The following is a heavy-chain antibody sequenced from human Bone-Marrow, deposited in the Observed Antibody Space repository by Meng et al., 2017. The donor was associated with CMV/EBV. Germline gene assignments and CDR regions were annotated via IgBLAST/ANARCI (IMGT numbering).Heavy chain of an antibody. D-gene: IGHD2-2*01. CDR2: INPSGGST. CDR1: GYTVTSYY. Sequence: SVKVSCKASGYTVTSYYMHWVRQAPGQGREWMGIINPSGGSTSYAQKFQGRVTMTRDTSTSTVYMELWSLRSEDTDVYYCARDIGCSSTSCYSGGTWGQGTLVTVSS. CDR3: ARDIGCSSTSCYSGGT. J-gene: IGHJ5*02. V-gene: IGHV1-46*01.